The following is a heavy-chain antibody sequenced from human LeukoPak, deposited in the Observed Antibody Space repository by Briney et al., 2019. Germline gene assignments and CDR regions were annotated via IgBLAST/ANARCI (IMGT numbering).Heavy chain of an antibody. CDR3: ARRYGSGSYLDWFDS. D-gene: IGHD3-10*01. J-gene: IGHJ5*01. CDR2: IYPGDSDT. Sequence: GESLKISCKGSGYSFTSYWIGWVRQMPGKGLEWMGIIYPGDSDTRYSPSFQGQVTIPADKSISTAYLQWSSLKASDTAMYYCARRYGSGSYLDWFDSWGQGTLVTVSS. V-gene: IGHV5-51*01. CDR1: GYSFTSYW.